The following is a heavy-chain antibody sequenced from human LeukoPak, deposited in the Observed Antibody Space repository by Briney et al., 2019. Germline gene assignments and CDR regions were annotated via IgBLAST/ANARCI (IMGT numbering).Heavy chain of an antibody. D-gene: IGHD2-2*01. Sequence: ASVKVSCKASGYTFTSYGTSWVRQAPGQGLEWMGWISAYNGNTNYAQKLQGRVTMTTDTSTSTAYMELRSLRSDDTAVYYCARGPTYCSSTSCYAEGDFDYWGQGTLVTVSS. CDR1: GYTFTSYG. CDR3: ARGPTYCSSTSCYAEGDFDY. CDR2: ISAYNGNT. V-gene: IGHV1-18*01. J-gene: IGHJ4*02.